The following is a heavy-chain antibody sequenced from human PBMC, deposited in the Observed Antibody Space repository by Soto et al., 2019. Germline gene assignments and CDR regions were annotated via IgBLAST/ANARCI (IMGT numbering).Heavy chain of an antibody. CDR1: GGTFSSYA. Sequence: SVKVSCKASGGTFSSYAISWVRQAPGQGLEWMGGIIPIFGTANYAQKFQGRVTITADESTSTAYMELSSLRSEDTAVYYCASEVGGASLFDYWGQGTLVTVSS. V-gene: IGHV1-69*13. CDR3: ASEVGGASLFDY. J-gene: IGHJ4*02. CDR2: IIPIFGTA. D-gene: IGHD3-10*01.